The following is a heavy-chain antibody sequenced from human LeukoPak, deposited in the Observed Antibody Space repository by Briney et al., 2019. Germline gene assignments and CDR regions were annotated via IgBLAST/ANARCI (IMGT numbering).Heavy chain of an antibody. D-gene: IGHD3-3*01. J-gene: IGHJ6*02. CDR2: IIPIFGTA. Sequence: SVKVSCKASGGTFSSYAISWVRQAPGQGLEWMGGIIPIFGTANYAQKFQERVTITRDMSTSTAYMELSSLRSEDTAVYYCAADLLRFLEWLPGDYGMDVWGQGTTVTVSS. CDR3: AADLLRFLEWLPGDYGMDV. CDR1: GGTFSSYA. V-gene: IGHV1-69*05.